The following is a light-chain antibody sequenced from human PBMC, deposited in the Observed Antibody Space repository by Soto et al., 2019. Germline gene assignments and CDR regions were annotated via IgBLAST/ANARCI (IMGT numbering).Light chain of an antibody. J-gene: IGKJ1*01. Sequence: EIVMTQSPATLSVSPGEGATLSCRASQSVSSKLAWYQQKPGQAPRLLIYGASTRATGIPSRFSGSGSGTDFTLTISCLQSEDFATYYCQQYYSYPQTFGQGTKVDIK. CDR1: QSVSSK. V-gene: IGKV3-15*01. CDR2: GAS. CDR3: QQYYSYPQT.